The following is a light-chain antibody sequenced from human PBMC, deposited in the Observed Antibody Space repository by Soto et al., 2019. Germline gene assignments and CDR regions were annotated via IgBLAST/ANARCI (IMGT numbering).Light chain of an antibody. V-gene: IGLV1-44*01. CDR2: SDY. CDR3: ASWDEGLNGWV. J-gene: IGLJ3*02. CDR1: TANIGRNS. Sequence: QSVLSQPPSASGTPGQRVTISCSGVTANIGRNSVNWFQHLPGTAPKLLVYSDYHRPSGVADRFSGSKSGTSASLVISGLQSEDEADYYCASWDEGLNGWVFGGGTKVTVL.